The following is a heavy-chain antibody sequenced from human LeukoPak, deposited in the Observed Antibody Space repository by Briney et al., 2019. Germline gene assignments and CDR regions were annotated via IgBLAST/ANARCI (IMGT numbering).Heavy chain of an antibody. CDR2: ISSSGSTI. D-gene: IGHD5-12*01. V-gene: IGHV3-48*03. Sequence: GGSLRLSCAASGFTFSSFEMNWVRQAPGERLEWVSYISSSGSTIYYADSVKGRFTISRDNAKNSLYLQMNSVRAEDTAVYYCARVLYGGPDYWGQGTLVTVSS. CDR1: GFTFSSFE. CDR3: ARVLYGGPDY. J-gene: IGHJ4*02.